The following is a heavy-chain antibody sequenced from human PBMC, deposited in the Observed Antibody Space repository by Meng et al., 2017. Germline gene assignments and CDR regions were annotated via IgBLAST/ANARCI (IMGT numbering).Heavy chain of an antibody. Sequence: VRVVGSVGGVVQPGRSLRLSCAASGFPFSSYGMHWVRQAPGKGPEWVAVIWYDGSNKYYADSVKGRFTISRDNSKNTLYLQMNSLRAEDTAVYYCARAVTRYYFDYWGQGTLVTVSS. V-gene: IGHV3-33*01. CDR1: GFPFSSYG. D-gene: IGHD4-17*01. J-gene: IGHJ4*02. CDR2: IWYDGSNK. CDR3: ARAVTRYYFDY.